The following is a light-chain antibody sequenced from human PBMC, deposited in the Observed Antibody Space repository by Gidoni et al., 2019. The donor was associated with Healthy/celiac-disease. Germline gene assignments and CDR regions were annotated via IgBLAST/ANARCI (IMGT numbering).Light chain of an antibody. CDR2: AAS. Sequence: DIQLTPSPSFLSASVGDRVTVTCRASQGISSFLAWYQQKPGKAPKLLIYAASTLQSGVPSRFSGRGSGTEFTLTISSLQPEDFATYYCQQLNSYPGTFGQGTKLEIK. CDR3: QQLNSYPGT. J-gene: IGKJ2*01. CDR1: QGISSF. V-gene: IGKV1-9*01.